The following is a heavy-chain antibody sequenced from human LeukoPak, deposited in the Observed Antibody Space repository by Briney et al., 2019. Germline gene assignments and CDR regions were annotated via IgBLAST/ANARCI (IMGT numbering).Heavy chain of an antibody. Sequence: TSETLSLTCTVSGGSISSYYWSWIRQPPGKGLEWIGYIYYSGSTNYNPSLKSRVTISVDTSKNQFSLKLSSVTAADTAVYYCARSTAAAGDWFDPWGQGTLVTVSS. CDR1: GGSISSYY. V-gene: IGHV4-59*01. CDR2: IYYSGST. J-gene: IGHJ5*02. CDR3: ARSTAAAGDWFDP. D-gene: IGHD6-13*01.